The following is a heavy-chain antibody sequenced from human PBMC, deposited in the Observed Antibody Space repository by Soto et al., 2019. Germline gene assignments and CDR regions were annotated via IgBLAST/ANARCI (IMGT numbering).Heavy chain of an antibody. CDR3: VKKTEYCSGPTCHIDYFNY. D-gene: IGHD2-15*01. CDR2: INYGGST. V-gene: IGHV4-34*01. CDR1: GGSLSGYY. J-gene: IGHJ4*02. Sequence: SETLSLTCGVYGGSLSGYYWSWIRQPPGKGLEWIGEINYGGSTNYNPSLKSRVTISVDTSKNQFSLKLRSLTAADTAVYYCVKKTEYCSGPTCHIDYFNYWGQGALVTVSS.